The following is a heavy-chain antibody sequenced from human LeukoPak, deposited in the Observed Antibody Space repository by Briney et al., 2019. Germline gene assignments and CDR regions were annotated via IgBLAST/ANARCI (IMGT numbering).Heavy chain of an antibody. CDR3: ARGGGWTGYSSSWFDY. D-gene: IGHD6-13*01. V-gene: IGHV3-7*01. Sequence: GGSLRLSCAASGFTFSSYWMSWVRQAPGKGLEWVATIRQDGSQKYYVDSVKGRFTVSRDNAKNSLYLQMNSLRAEDTAVYYCARGGGWTGYSSSWFDYWGQGTLVTVSS. CDR1: GFTFSSYW. CDR2: IRQDGSQK. J-gene: IGHJ4*02.